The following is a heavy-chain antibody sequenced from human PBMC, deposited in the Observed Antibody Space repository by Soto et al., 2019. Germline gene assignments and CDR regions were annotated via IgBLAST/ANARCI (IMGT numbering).Heavy chain of an antibody. CDR3: ARAVSTGSSGLYFDAFEI. Sequence: EVQLVESGGGLVQPGGSLTLSCAASEFAFSSYWMTWVRQAPGKGLEWVANIRKDGSQRSYLASVRGRFTISRDNSKNSMYLQMNSPRAEGTALYFCARAVSTGSSGLYFDAFEIWGQGTMVTVSS. D-gene: IGHD6-25*01. CDR1: EFAFSSYW. J-gene: IGHJ3*02. CDR2: IRKDGSQR. V-gene: IGHV3-7*05.